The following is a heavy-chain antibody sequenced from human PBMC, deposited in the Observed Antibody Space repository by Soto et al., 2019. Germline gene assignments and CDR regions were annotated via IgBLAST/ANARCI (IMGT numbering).Heavy chain of an antibody. D-gene: IGHD2-2*01. CDR1: GFSLSTSGVG. Sequence: SGPTLVNPTQTLTLTCTFSGFSLSTSGVGVGWISQPPGKALEWLAIIYWDDDKRYSPSLKSRLIITKDTSKKQVVVTMTNMDPVDTATYYCARGVRSCSSNSCPNWFDPWGQGTLVTVSS. J-gene: IGHJ5*02. CDR2: IYWDDDK. CDR3: ARGVRSCSSNSCPNWFDP. V-gene: IGHV2-5*02.